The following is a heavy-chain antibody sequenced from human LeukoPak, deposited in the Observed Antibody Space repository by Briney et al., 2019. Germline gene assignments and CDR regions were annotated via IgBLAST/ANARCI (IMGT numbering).Heavy chain of an antibody. J-gene: IGHJ4*02. CDR3: ASRPFLYGFRTYFDN. CDR2: MKQSGTP. V-gene: IGHV4-34*01. CDR1: GGSFSAFH. Sequence: KPSETLSLTCAVYGGSFSAFHWNWIRQSPAKGLEWLGEMKQSGTPRYNPSLQSRVTISVDKSKNQFSLNVRSVTAADTAVYYCASRPFLYGFRTYFDNWAQGTLLTVSS. D-gene: IGHD3-10*01.